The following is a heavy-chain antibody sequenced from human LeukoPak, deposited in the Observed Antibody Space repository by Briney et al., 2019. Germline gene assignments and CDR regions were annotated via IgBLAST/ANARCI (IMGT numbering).Heavy chain of an antibody. V-gene: IGHV1-2*02. J-gene: IGHJ3*02. CDR1: GYTFTGYY. D-gene: IGHD5-24*01. Sequence: ASVKVSCKASGYTFTGYYMHWVRQAPGQGLEWMGWINPNSGGTNYAQKFQGRVTMTRDTSISTAYMELSRLRSDDTAVYYCARETEADHEMSYAFDIWGQGTMVTVSS. CDR2: INPNSGGT. CDR3: ARETEADHEMSYAFDI.